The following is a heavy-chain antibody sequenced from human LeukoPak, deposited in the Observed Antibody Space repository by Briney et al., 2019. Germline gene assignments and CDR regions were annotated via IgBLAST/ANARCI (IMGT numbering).Heavy chain of an antibody. J-gene: IGHJ4*02. V-gene: IGHV3-23*01. CDR3: TKYRSTFFGSPFES. CDR1: GFTFTTYV. CDR2: ISGSGSNI. Sequence: GGSLRLSCAASGFTFTTYVMGWVRQAPGEGLEWVSTISGSGSNIYSADSVKGRFTISRDNSKNTVSLQMNSLSAGDTAVYYCTKYRSTFFGSPFESWGRGTLVTVSS. D-gene: IGHD6-13*01.